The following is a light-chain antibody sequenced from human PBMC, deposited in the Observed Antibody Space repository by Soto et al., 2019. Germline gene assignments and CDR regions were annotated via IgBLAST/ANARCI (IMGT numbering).Light chain of an antibody. CDR3: SSYTSSSSLWV. J-gene: IGLJ1*01. Sequence: QSALTQPASVSGSPGQSITISCTGTSSDVGGYNYDSWYQQHPGKAPKLMIYDVSNRPSGVSNRFSGSKSGNTASLTMSGLQAEDEADYYCSSYTSSSSLWVFGTGTKVTVL. CDR2: DVS. V-gene: IGLV2-14*01. CDR1: SSDVGGYNY.